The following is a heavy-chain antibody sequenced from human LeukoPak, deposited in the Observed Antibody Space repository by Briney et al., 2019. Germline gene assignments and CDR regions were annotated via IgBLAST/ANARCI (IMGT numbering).Heavy chain of an antibody. CDR1: GFIFTNYF. V-gene: IGHV3-7*01. CDR3: AKQDLARGEGIPDY. Sequence: PGGSLRLSCAASGFIFTNYFMSWVRQAPGKGLEWVASIKHDGGEKYYVDSVRGRFTISRDNTMNSLYLQMSSLRAEDTAVYYCAKQDLARGEGIPDYWGQGTLVTVSS. J-gene: IGHJ4*02. D-gene: IGHD4-17*01. CDR2: IKHDGGEK.